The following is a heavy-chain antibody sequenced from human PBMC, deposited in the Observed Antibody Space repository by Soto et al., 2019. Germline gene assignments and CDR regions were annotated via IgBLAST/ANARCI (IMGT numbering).Heavy chain of an antibody. D-gene: IGHD3-10*01. J-gene: IGHJ4*02. CDR3: AKDGV. CDR2: ISWNSGSI. Sequence: EVQLVESGGGLVQPGRSLRLSCAASGFTFDDYAMHWVRQAPGKGLEWVSGISWNSGSIGYADSVKGRFTISRDNAKNSLYLQMNSLRADDTALYYCAKDGVWGQGTLVTVSS. CDR1: GFTFDDYA. V-gene: IGHV3-9*01.